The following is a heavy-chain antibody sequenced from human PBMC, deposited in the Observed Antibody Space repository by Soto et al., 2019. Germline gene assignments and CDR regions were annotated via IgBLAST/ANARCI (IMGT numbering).Heavy chain of an antibody. Sequence: PSETLSLTCTVSGGSISSYYWSWIRQPPGKGLEWIGYIYYSVSTNYNPSLKSRVTISVDTSKNQFSLKLSSVTAADTAVYYCARADSLEWLLFYDYWGQGTLVTVSS. CDR3: ARADSLEWLLFYDY. CDR2: IYYSVST. CDR1: GGSISSYY. D-gene: IGHD3-3*01. V-gene: IGHV4-59*08. J-gene: IGHJ4*02.